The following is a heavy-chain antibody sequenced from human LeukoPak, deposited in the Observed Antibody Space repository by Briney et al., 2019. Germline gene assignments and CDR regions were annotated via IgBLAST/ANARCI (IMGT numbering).Heavy chain of an antibody. D-gene: IGHD1-1*01. CDR1: GFTFRNYG. V-gene: IGHV3-23*01. Sequence: QSGGSLRLSCAASGFTFRNYGMSWVRQAPGKGLEWVSGISGSGGSTYYADSVKGRFTISRDNSKNTLYLQMNSLRAEDTAVYYCAKDGGLTTGTTLDYWGQGTLVTVSS. CDR3: AKDGGLTTGTTLDY. J-gene: IGHJ4*02. CDR2: ISGSGGST.